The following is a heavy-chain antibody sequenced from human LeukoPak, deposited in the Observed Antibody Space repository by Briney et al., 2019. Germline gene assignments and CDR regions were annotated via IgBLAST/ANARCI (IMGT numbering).Heavy chain of an antibody. D-gene: IGHD3-22*01. CDR1: GFTFGDYA. J-gene: IGHJ4*02. Sequence: PGGSLRLSCTASGFTFGDYAMSWVRQAPAKGLEWVGFISSKTYGGTTEYAASVKGRFTISRDDSKSIAYLQMNSLKTEDTAVYYCTRPINYYDSSGSYYWGQGTLVTVSS. V-gene: IGHV3-49*04. CDR3: TRPINYYDSSGSYY. CDR2: ISSKTYGGTT.